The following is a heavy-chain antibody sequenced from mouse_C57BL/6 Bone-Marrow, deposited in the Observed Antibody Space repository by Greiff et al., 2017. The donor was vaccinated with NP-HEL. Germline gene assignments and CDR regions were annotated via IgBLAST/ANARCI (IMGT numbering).Heavy chain of an antibody. D-gene: IGHD2-1*01. J-gene: IGHJ3*01. CDR2: ISDGGSYT. CDR3: VRDYYGLL. Sequence: EVHLVESGGGLVKPGGSLKLSCAASGFTFSSYAMSWVRQTPEKRLEWVATISDGGSYTYYPDNVKGRFTISRDNAKNNLYLQMSHLKSEDTAMYYCVRDYYGLLRGQGTLVTVSA. V-gene: IGHV5-4*01. CDR1: GFTFSSYA.